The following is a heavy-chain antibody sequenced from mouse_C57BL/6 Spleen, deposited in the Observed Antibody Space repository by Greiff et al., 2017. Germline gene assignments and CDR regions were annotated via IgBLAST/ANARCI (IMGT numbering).Heavy chain of an antibody. V-gene: IGHV1-50*01. Sequence: QVQLQQPGAELVKPGASVTLSCKASGYTFTSYWMQWVKQRPGQGLEWIGEIDPSDSYTTYNQKFKGKATLTVDTSSSTAYMQLSSLTSEDSAVYYCARSGSNYGYFDVWGTGTTVTVSS. CDR2: IDPSDSYT. J-gene: IGHJ1*03. D-gene: IGHD2-5*01. CDR3: ARSGSNYGYFDV. CDR1: GYTFTSYW.